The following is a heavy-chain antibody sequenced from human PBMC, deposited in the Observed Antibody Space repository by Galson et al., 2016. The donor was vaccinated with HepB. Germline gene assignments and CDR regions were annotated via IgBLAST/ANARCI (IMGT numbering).Heavy chain of an antibody. V-gene: IGHV3-53*01. D-gene: IGHD1-1*01. CDR3: ARGGPHNNYFDY. CDR2: IHSGGGA. CDR1: GFTVSSNY. Sequence: SLRLSCAASGFTVSSNYMNWVCQPPGKGLEWVSFIHSGGGAYYTHSVKGRFTISTDNSKNTLYLQMNSLRAEDTAIYYCARGGPHNNYFDYWGQGTLVTVSS. J-gene: IGHJ4*02.